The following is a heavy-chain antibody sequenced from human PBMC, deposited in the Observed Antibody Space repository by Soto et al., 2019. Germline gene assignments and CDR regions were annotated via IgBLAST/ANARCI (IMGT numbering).Heavy chain of an antibody. J-gene: IGHJ4*02. V-gene: IGHV2-5*02. CDR1: GFSLSTSGVG. CDR3: AHSHREQQLVIGQFDY. CDR2: IYWDDDK. D-gene: IGHD6-13*01. Sequence: SVPTLVNPTQTLTLTCTFSGFSLSTSGVGVGWIRQPPGKALEWLALIYWDDDKRYSPSLKSRLTITKDTSKNQVVLTMTNMDPVDTATYYCAHSHREQQLVIGQFDYWGQGTLVTVSS.